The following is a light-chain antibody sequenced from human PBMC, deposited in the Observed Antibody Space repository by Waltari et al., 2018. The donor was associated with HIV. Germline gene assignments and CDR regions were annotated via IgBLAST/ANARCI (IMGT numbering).Light chain of an antibody. CDR2: WAS. CDR1: RSILYSSDNRNY. Sequence: DIVMPQSPDSLPVSLGERATINCTSSRSILYSSDNRNYLAWYQQKARQPPKLLISWASTRESGVPDRFSGSGSGTDFTLTITRLQAEDVAVYHCQQYFRIPPTFGGGTKVEIK. CDR3: QQYFRIPPT. J-gene: IGKJ4*01. V-gene: IGKV4-1*01.